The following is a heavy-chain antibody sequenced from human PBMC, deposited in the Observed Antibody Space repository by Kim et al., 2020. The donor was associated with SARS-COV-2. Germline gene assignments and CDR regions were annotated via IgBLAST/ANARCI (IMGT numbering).Heavy chain of an antibody. Sequence: GGSLRLSCAASGFTFSSYEMNWVRQAPGKGLEWVSYISSSGSTIYYADSVKGRFTISRDNAKNSLYLQMNSLRAEDTAVYYCARARGGYSSSNVFFDYWGQGTLVTVSS. CDR3: ARARGGYSSSNVFFDY. CDR2: ISSSGSTI. V-gene: IGHV3-48*03. D-gene: IGHD6-13*01. J-gene: IGHJ4*02. CDR1: GFTFSSYE.